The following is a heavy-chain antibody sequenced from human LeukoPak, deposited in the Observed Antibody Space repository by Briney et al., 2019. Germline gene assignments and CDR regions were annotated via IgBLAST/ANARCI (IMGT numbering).Heavy chain of an antibody. CDR1: GGTFTSYG. V-gene: IGHV1-18*01. D-gene: IGHD3-10*01. Sequence: ASVKVSCKASGGTFTSYGISWVRQAPGQGLEWMGWISAYNGNTNYAQKLQGRVTMTTDTSTSTAYMELRSLRSDDTAVYYCARGVYYGSGTTNNWFDPWGQGTLVTVSS. CDR3: ARGVYYGSGTTNNWFDP. J-gene: IGHJ5*02. CDR2: ISAYNGNT.